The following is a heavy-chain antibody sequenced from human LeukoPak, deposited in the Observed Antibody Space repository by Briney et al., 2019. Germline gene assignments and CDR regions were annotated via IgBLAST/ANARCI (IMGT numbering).Heavy chain of an antibody. Sequence: ASVKVSFKASGYTFTNYGISWVRQAPGQGLEWMGWINAHNGNTNYAQKLQGRVTMTPDTSTSTAYMELRSLRSDDTAVYYCARDVCSAGSCYSTWFDPWGQGTMVTVSS. V-gene: IGHV1-18*01. CDR2: INAHNGNT. CDR3: ARDVCSAGSCYSTWFDP. D-gene: IGHD2-15*01. J-gene: IGHJ5*02. CDR1: GYTFTNYG.